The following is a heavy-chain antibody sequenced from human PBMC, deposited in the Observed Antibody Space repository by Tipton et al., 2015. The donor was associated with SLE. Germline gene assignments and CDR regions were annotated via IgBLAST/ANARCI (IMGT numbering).Heavy chain of an antibody. D-gene: IGHD6-13*01. J-gene: IGHJ4*02. Sequence: TLSLTCTVSGGSISSYYWSWIRQPPGKGLEWIGYIYYSGSTNYNPSLKSRVTISVDTSKNQFSLKLSSVTAADTAVYYCAREGSSWSRYFDYWGQGTLVTVSS. CDR2: IYYSGST. CDR3: AREGSSWSRYFDY. V-gene: IGHV4-59*12. CDR1: GGSISSYY.